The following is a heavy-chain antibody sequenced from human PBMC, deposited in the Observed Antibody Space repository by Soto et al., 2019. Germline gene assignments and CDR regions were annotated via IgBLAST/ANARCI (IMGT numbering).Heavy chain of an antibody. Sequence: EVQLVESGGGLVQSGGSLRLSCAASGFTFSSYWMSWVRQGPGKGPEWVSAISGSGGSTYYADSVKGRFTISRDNSKNTLYLQMNSLRAEDTAVYYCAKDSMDGDFGDYWGQGTLVTVSS. CDR3: AKDSMDGDFGDY. V-gene: IGHV3-23*04. CDR2: ISGSGGST. J-gene: IGHJ4*02. CDR1: GFTFSSYW. D-gene: IGHD4-17*01.